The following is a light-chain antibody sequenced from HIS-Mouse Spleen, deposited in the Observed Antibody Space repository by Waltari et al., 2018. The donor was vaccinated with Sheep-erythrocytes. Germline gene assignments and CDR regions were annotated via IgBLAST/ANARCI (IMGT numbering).Light chain of an antibody. V-gene: IGLV2-11*01. Sequence: HSALTQPRSVSGSPGQSVTISCTGTSSDVGGYTYVSWYQQHPGKAPKLMIYDVSKRPSGVPDRFSGSKSGNTASLTISGLQAEDEADYYCCSYAGSYTLVFGGGTKLTVL. CDR2: DVS. CDR3: CSYAGSYTLV. CDR1: SSDVGGYTY. J-gene: IGLJ2*01.